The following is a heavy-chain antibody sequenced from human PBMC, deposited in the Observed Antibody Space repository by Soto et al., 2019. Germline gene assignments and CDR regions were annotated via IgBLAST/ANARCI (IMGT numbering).Heavy chain of an antibody. D-gene: IGHD6-19*01. CDR1: GFTFSNYA. V-gene: IGHV3-23*01. CDR3: AWRSSGWYFDY. CDR2: ISGSGGCT. Sequence: EVQLLESGGGLVQPGGSLRLSCAAPGFTFSNYAMNWVCQAPGKGLEWVSVISGSGGCTYYADSVKGRFTISRDNSKTTLYMQIDDLRGEDTAVYYLAWRSSGWYFDYWGQGTLVTVSS. J-gene: IGHJ4*02.